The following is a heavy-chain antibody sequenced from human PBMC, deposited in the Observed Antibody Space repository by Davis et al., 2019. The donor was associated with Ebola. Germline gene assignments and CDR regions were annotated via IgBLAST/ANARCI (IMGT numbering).Heavy chain of an antibody. Sequence: ASVKVSCKASGYTFTGYYMHWVRQAPGQGLEWMGWINPNSGGTNYAQKFQGWVTMTRDTSISTAYMELSSLRSEDTAVYYCLRGSYYDAFDIWGQGTMVTVSS. CDR2: INPNSGGT. J-gene: IGHJ3*02. V-gene: IGHV1-2*04. CDR1: GYTFTGYY. D-gene: IGHD3-10*01. CDR3: LRGSYYDAFDI.